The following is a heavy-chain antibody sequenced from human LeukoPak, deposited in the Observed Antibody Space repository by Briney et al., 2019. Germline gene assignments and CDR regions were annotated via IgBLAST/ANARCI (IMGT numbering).Heavy chain of an antibody. CDR1: GFTFSSNY. D-gene: IGHD3-9*01. J-gene: IGHJ4*02. V-gene: IGHV3-53*01. CDR2: IYSGGST. Sequence: GGSLRLSCAASGFTFSSNYMSWARQAPGKGLEWVSVIYSGGSTYYADSVKGRFTISRDNSKDTLYLQMNSLRAEDTAVYYCAKRGTLTGYYSGHHFDYWGQGTLATVSS. CDR3: AKRGTLTGYYSGHHFDY.